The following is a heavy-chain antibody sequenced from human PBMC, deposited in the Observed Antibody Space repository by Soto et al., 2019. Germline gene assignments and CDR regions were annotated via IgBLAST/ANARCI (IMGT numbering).Heavy chain of an antibody. Sequence: PSETLSLPCSLCAGSISSINCWSWVRQTPGKGLEWIGEIYYSGSTNYNPSLTSRVTMSIDKSKNRFFLNFTSVSAADTAVYYCARCAGVSGTYWFDAWGQGTLGTVSS. V-gene: IGHV4-4*02. J-gene: IGHJ5*02. CDR2: IYYSGST. CDR1: AGSISSINC. CDR3: ARCAGVSGTYWFDA. D-gene: IGHD3-10*02.